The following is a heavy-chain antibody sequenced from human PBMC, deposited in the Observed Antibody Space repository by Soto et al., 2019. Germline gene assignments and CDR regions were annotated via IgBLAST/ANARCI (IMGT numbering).Heavy chain of an antibody. D-gene: IGHD3-22*01. CDR2: ISAYNGNT. CDR3: ARAIRYYDSDY. Sequence: ASVNVSFKASGYTFTSYGISWVRQAPGQGLELMGWISAYNGNTNYAQKLQGRVTMTTXXXXXXAXMXLRXXXSDDTAVYYCARAIRYYDSDYWGQGTLVTVSS. CDR1: GYTFTSYG. V-gene: IGHV1-18*04. J-gene: IGHJ4*02.